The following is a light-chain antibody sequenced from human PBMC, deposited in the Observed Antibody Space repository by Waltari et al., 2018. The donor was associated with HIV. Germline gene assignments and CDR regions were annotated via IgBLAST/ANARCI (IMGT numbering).Light chain of an antibody. CDR3: KSSDQKNQGV. CDR1: TGSIARKY. J-gene: IGLJ2*01. Sequence: FMLTQPHPAPESPGQTVPISCPPSTGSIARKYVQGSQQRPGRAASTLIYGDKQRPSGVPDRFTGARDNSANAASLSITGRETEDEADYYCKSSDQKNQGVFGGGTKLTGL. CDR2: GDK. V-gene: IGLV6-57*04.